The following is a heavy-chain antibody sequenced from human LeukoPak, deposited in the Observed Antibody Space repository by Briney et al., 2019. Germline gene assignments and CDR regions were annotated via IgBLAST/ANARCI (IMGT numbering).Heavy chain of an antibody. CDR2: IYYSGST. CDR3: AREVIAVAPRHYYYYYYYMDV. V-gene: IGHV4-39*07. D-gene: IGHD6-19*01. CDR1: GGSISSSSYY. J-gene: IGHJ6*03. Sequence: SETLSLTCTVSGGSISSSSYYWGWIRQPPGKGLEWIGSIYYSGSTYYNPSLKSRVTISVDTSKNQFSLKLSSVTAADTAVYYCAREVIAVAPRHYYYYYYYMDVWGKGTTVTVSS.